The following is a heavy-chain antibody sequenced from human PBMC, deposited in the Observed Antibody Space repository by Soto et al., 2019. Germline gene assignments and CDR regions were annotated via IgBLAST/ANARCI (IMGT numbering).Heavy chain of an antibody. D-gene: IGHD3-9*01. CDR3: TREGPDDNLYYYYGMDV. CDR2: IRSKAYGGTT. J-gene: IGHJ6*02. CDR1: GFTFGDYA. Sequence: GGSLRLSCTASGFTFGDYAMSWFRQAPGKGLEWVGFIRSKAYGGTTEYAASVKGRFTISRDDSKSIAYLQMNSLKTEDTAVYYCTREGPDDNLYYYYGMDVWGQGTTVTVSS. V-gene: IGHV3-49*03.